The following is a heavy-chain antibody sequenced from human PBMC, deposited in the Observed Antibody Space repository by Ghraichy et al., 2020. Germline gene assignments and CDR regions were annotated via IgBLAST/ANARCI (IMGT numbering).Heavy chain of an antibody. CDR1: GFTFSSYA. V-gene: IGHV3-30-3*01. J-gene: IGHJ6*02. D-gene: IGHD2/OR15-2a*01. CDR2: ISYDGSNK. CDR3: SFFSV. Sequence: SLRLSCAASGFTFSSYAMHWVRQAPGKGLEWVAVISYDGSNKYYADSVKGRFTISRDNSKNTLYLQMNSLRAEDTAVYYCSFFSVWGQGTTVTVSS.